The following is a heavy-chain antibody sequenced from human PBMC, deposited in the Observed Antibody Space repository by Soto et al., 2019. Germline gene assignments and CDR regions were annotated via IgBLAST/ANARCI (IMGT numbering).Heavy chain of an antibody. CDR3: AGYGDYVSGSYYYYYGMDV. J-gene: IGHJ6*02. CDR1: GGSFSGYY. V-gene: IGHV4-34*01. Sequence: SETLSLTCAVYGGSFSGYYWSWIRQPPGKGLEWIGEINHSGSTNYNPSLKSRVTISVDTSKNQFSLKLSSVTAADTAVYYCAGYGDYVSGSYYYYYGMDVWGQGTTVTVSS. D-gene: IGHD4-17*01. CDR2: INHSGST.